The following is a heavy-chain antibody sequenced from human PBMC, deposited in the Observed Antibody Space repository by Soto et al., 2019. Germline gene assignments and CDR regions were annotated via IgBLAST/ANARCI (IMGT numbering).Heavy chain of an antibody. J-gene: IGHJ4*02. CDR1: GYTFSDYY. CDR2: INPNSGGT. D-gene: IGHD1-1*01. Sequence: ASVKVSCKSSGYTFSDYYIHWVRQAPGQGLEWMGWINPNSGGTKYAPKFQGGVTMTRDTSITTAYMELSRLRSGDTAVYYCAREPATAKPEGVDFWGQGTLVTVSS. CDR3: AREPATAKPEGVDF. V-gene: IGHV1-2*02.